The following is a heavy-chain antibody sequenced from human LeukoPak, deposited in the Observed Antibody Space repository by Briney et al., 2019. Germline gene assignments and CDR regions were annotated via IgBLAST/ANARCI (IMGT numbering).Heavy chain of an antibody. CDR2: IRYDGSNK. Sequence: GGSLRLSCAASGFTFSSYGMHWVRQAPGKGLEWAALIRYDGSNKYYADSVKGRFTISRDNSKNTLNLQMNSLRVEDTAVYYCAKGHGSGSSSSDYWGQGTLVTVSS. J-gene: IGHJ4*02. CDR3: AKGHGSGSSSSDY. CDR1: GFTFSSYG. D-gene: IGHD3-10*01. V-gene: IGHV3-30*02.